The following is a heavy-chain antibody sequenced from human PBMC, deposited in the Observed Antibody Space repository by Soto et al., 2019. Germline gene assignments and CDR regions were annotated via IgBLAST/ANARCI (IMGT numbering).Heavy chain of an antibody. CDR1: GGSISSSGYY. CDR2: IYYSGSA. Sequence: QLQLQESGPGLVKPSETLSLTCAVSGGSISSSGYYWGWIRQPPGKGLEWIGSIYYSGSAYYNPSLKSRVTMSVDTSRNQFSLDLNSVTAADTAIYSCARQVQRCSTTYYFVDYYMDVWGKGTTVTVSS. CDR3: ARQVQRCSTTYYFVDYYMDV. V-gene: IGHV4-39*01. J-gene: IGHJ6*03. D-gene: IGHD2-2*01.